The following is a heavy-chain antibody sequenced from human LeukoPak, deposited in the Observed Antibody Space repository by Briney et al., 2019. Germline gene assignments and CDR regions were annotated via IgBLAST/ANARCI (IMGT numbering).Heavy chain of an antibody. CDR1: GFTFSTHA. J-gene: IGHJ4*02. CDR2: IASGFDT. Sequence: GVSLRLSCAASGFTFSTHAMIWVRQARGKGLEWVLSIASGFDTYSADSVKGRFAISRDNSKNTLYLQMHNLRANDTALYSCARFPGFGSGTYRLDYWGQGTLVTVSS. D-gene: IGHD3-10*01. V-gene: IGHV3-23*01. CDR3: ARFPGFGSGTYRLDY.